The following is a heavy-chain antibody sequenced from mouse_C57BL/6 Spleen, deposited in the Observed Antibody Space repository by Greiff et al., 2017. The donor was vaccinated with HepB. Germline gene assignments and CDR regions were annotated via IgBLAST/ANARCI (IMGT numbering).Heavy chain of an antibody. CDR2: IRLKSDNYAT. Sequence: EVMLVESGGGLVQPGGSMKLSCVASGFTFSNYWMNWVRQSPEKGLEWVAQIRLKSDNYATHYAESVKGRFNISRDDSKSSVYLQMNNVRAEDTGIYYCSRNPSYYYGSRDWYFDVWGTGTTVTVSS. CDR1: GFTFSNYW. V-gene: IGHV6-3*01. D-gene: IGHD1-1*01. J-gene: IGHJ1*03. CDR3: SRNPSYYYGSRDWYFDV.